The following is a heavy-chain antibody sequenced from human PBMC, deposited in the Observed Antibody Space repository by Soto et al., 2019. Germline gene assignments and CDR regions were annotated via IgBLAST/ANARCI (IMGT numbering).Heavy chain of an antibody. J-gene: IGHJ4*02. V-gene: IGHV4-30-2*01. CDR3: AKGSVGATNMFDY. CDR2: IYHSGST. CDR1: GGSISSGGYS. Sequence: SETLALTCAVSGGSISSGGYSWSWIRQPPGKGLEWIGYIYHSGSTYYNPSLKSRVTISVDRSKNQFSLKLSSVTAADTAVYYCAKGSVGATNMFDYWGQGTLVTVSS. D-gene: IGHD1-26*01.